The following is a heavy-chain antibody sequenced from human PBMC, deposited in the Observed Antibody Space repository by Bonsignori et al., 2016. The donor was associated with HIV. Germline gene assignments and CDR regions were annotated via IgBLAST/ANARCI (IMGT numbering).Heavy chain of an antibody. V-gene: IGHV1-18*01. Sequence: ASVKVSCKASGYTFSSYGISWVRQAPGQGLEWMGWISAYNGNTNYAQKLQGRVTMTTDTSTSTAYMELRSLRSDDTAVYYCARVQGLGGGLPVVVPAACDYWGQGTLVTVSS. CDR3: ARVQGLGGGLPVVVPAACDY. J-gene: IGHJ4*02. CDR1: GYTFSSYG. CDR2: ISAYNGNT. D-gene: IGHD2-2*01.